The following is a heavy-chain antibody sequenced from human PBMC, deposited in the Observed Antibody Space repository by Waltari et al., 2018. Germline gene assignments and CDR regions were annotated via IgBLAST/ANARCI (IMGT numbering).Heavy chain of an antibody. CDR3: ARRATYDRSGRHPFDY. CDR1: GGAIRSRTCY. V-gene: IGHV4-39*01. Sequence: QLQLQESGPGLVKPSEALSITCSVAGGAIRSRTCYWALVRQYPGKALEWIGRIYYSGATYYNSAPDSRVTMSVDTSKNQFSLELRSVTAADTAVYYCARRATYDRSGRHPFDYWGQGTLVTVSS. J-gene: IGHJ4*02. D-gene: IGHD3-22*01. CDR2: IYYSGAT.